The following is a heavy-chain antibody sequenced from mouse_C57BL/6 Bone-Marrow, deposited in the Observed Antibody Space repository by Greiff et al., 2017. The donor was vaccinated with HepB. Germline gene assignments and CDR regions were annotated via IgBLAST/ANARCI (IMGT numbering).Heavy chain of an antibody. Sequence: QVQLQQPGAELVKPGASVKLSCKASGYTFTSYWMHWVKQRTGRGLEWIGRIDPNSGGTKYNEKFKSKATLTVDKPSSTADMQLSGLTSEDSAVSHSASYDGDPWFAYWGQGTPVTVSA. D-gene: IGHD2-3*01. CDR3: ASYDGDPWFAY. CDR2: IDPNSGGT. CDR1: GYTFTSYW. V-gene: IGHV1-72*01. J-gene: IGHJ3*01.